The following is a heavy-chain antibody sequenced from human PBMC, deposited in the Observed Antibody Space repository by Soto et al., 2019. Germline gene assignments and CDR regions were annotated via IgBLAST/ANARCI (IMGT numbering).Heavy chain of an antibody. D-gene: IGHD2-2*02. J-gene: IGHJ1*01. CDR2: ISGSGGST. Sequence: GGSLKLSCAASGFTFSSYAMSWVRQAPGKGLEWVSAISGSGGSTYYADSVKGRFTISRDNSKNTLYLQMNSLRAEDTAVYYCAKDRSRVPAAITYFQHWGQGTLVTVSS. CDR3: AKDRSRVPAAITYFQH. V-gene: IGHV3-23*01. CDR1: GFTFSSYA.